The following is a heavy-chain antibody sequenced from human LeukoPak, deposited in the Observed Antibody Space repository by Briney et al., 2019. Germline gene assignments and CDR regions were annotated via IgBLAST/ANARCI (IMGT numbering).Heavy chain of an antibody. CDR3: ARALAVGATNLDY. Sequence: PSETLSLTCAVYGGSFSGYYWSWIRQPPGKGLEWIGEINHSGSTNYNPSLKSRATISVDTSKNQFSLKLSSVTATDTAVYYCARALAVGATNLDYWGQGTLVTVSS. CDR1: GGSFSGYY. D-gene: IGHD1-26*01. J-gene: IGHJ4*02. V-gene: IGHV4-34*01. CDR2: INHSGST.